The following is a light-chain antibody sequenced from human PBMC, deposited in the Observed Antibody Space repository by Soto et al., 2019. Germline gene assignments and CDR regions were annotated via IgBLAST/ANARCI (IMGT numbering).Light chain of an antibody. CDR2: GAS. V-gene: IGKV3-20*01. Sequence: EIVLTQSPGTLSLSPGERATLSCRASQSVRSNFLAWYQQKPGQAPRLLIYGASNRATGIPDRFSGSGSGTDFTLTITRLEPEDFAMYYCQQYGSLVTFGQGTKVEIK. CDR1: QSVRSNF. CDR3: QQYGSLVT. J-gene: IGKJ1*01.